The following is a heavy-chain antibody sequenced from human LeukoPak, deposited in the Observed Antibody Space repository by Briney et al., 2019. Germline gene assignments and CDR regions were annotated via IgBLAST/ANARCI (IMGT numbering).Heavy chain of an antibody. Sequence: PSETLSLTCTVSGGSISSNSYFWGWIRQPPGKGLEWIGSIYYSGSTYYNPSLKSRVTISVDTSKNQFSLKVSSVTAADTAVYYCARRHYYDSSGYHYYFDYWGQGNLVTVSS. CDR3: ARRHYYDSSGYHYYFDY. V-gene: IGHV4-39*01. D-gene: IGHD3-22*01. CDR2: IYYSGST. CDR1: GGSISSNSYF. J-gene: IGHJ4*02.